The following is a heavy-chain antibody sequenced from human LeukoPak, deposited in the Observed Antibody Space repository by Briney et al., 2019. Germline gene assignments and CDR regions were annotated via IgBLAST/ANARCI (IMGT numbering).Heavy chain of an antibody. V-gene: IGHV3-48*03. J-gene: IGHJ4*02. CDR1: GFTLSSYA. Sequence: GGSLRLSCAASGFTLSSYAMSWVRQAPGKGLEWVSYISSSGSMIHYADSVKGRFTISRDNAKNSLYLQMNSLRAEDTAVYYCARVTTAVSFDSWGQGTLVSVSS. CDR2: ISSSGSMI. D-gene: IGHD4-23*01. CDR3: ARVTTAVSFDS.